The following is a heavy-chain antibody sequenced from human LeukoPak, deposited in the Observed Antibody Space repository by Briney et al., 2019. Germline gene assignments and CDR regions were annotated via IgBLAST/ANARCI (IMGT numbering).Heavy chain of an antibody. Sequence: GGSLRLSCAASGFTFSGSAMHWVRQASGKGLEWVGRIRSKANSYATAYAASVKGRFAISRDDSKNTAYLQMNSLKTEDTAVYYCTRHTGSYHFDYWGQGTLVTVSS. CDR3: TRHTGSYHFDY. D-gene: IGHD1-26*01. J-gene: IGHJ4*02. V-gene: IGHV3-73*01. CDR2: IRSKANSYAT. CDR1: GFTFSGSA.